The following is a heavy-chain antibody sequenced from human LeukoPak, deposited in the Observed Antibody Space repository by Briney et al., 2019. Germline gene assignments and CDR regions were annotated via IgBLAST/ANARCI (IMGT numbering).Heavy chain of an antibody. Sequence: GGSLRLSCEASGFTFSSYWMNWVRQAPGKGLEWIGRIKSKTDGGTTNYTAPLKDRFTISRDDSKSTLYLHMNSLKSEDTAVYYCTTRLGDFWGQGTLVTVSS. D-gene: IGHD4-11*01. V-gene: IGHV3-15*01. CDR3: TTRLGDF. J-gene: IGHJ4*02. CDR2: IKSKTDGGTT. CDR1: GFTFSSYW.